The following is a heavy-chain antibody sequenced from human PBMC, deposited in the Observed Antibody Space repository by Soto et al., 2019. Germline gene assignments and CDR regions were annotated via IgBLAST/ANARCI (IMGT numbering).Heavy chain of an antibody. CDR1: GGSISSSNW. CDR3: ARDSGQYGMDV. J-gene: IGHJ6*02. Sequence: QVRLQESVPGLVKPSGTLSLTCAVSGGSISSSNWWSWVRQHPGKGREWIGEIYHIGSANYNPSLKSRVTISVDKSKNQFSLKVSSVTAADTAVYDCARDSGQYGMDVWGQGTTVTVSS. CDR2: IYHIGSA. D-gene: IGHD6-25*01. V-gene: IGHV4-4*02.